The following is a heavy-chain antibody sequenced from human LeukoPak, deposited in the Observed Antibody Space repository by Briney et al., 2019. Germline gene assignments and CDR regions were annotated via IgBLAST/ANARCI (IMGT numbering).Heavy chain of an antibody. D-gene: IGHD1-26*01. Sequence: PGGSLGLSCAASGFTFDDYGMSWVRQAPGKGLEWVSGINWNGGSTGYADSVKGRFTISRDNAKNSLYLQMNSLRAEDTALYYCARAIADHEEQHDAFDIWGQGTMVTVSS. J-gene: IGHJ3*02. V-gene: IGHV3-20*04. CDR1: GFTFDDYG. CDR3: ARAIADHEEQHDAFDI. CDR2: INWNGGST.